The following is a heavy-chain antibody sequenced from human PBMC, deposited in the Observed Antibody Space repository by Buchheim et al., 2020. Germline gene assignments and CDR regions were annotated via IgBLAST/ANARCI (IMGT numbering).Heavy chain of an antibody. V-gene: IGHV3-23*01. CDR3: AKPFSSSGWGYYNYAMDV. J-gene: IGHJ6*02. Sequence: EVQLLESGGGLVQPGGSLRLSCAASGFTFSSYTMNWVRQAPGKGLEWVSGIIGSGGDTYYADSVKGRFTISRDNSKNTLYWQRNSLRAEDTAVYYCAKPFSSSGWGYYNYAMDVWGQGPT. CDR1: GFTFSSYT. CDR2: IIGSGGDT. D-gene: IGHD6-19*01.